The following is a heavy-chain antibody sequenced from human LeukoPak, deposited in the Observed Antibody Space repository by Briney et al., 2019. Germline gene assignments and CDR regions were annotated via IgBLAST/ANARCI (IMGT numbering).Heavy chain of an antibody. V-gene: IGHV4-34*01. D-gene: IGHD5-18*01. Sequence: SETLSLTCAVYGGSFSGYYWSWIRQPPGKGLEWIGEINHSGSTNYNPSLKSRVTISVDTSKKQFSLKLSSVTAADTAVYYCARGLPRRGYSYGYPKYNWFDPWGQGTLVTVSS. J-gene: IGHJ5*02. CDR1: GGSFSGYY. CDR3: ARGLPRRGYSYGYPKYNWFDP. CDR2: INHSGST.